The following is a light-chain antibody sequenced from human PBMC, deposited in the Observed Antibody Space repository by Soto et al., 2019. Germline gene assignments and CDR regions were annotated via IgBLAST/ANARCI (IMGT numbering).Light chain of an antibody. CDR3: KKTYGTTPK. CDR1: QQFTSY. Sequence: IQITQSPPSLFSSIGDRVTMKCLSSQQFTSYVNWYQQKDGKAPKLLISDGSTLQSGVPSRFSASGSGKDFTITIGRMQPADFATYFCKKTYGTTPKFGQGTKVDIK. J-gene: IGKJ1*01. V-gene: IGKV1-39*01. CDR2: DGS.